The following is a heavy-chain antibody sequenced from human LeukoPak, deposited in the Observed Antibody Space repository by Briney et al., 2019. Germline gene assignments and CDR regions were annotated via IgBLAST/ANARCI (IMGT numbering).Heavy chain of an antibody. D-gene: IGHD3-3*01. CDR3: ARVSSVVVGAP. J-gene: IGHJ5*02. Sequence: SETLSPTCTVSSGSINNYHRSWIRQPPGKGLEWIGYIFYTGITNYNPSLKGRVTMSLDTSRNHLSLKLRSVTAADTAIYYCARVSSVVVGAPWGQGISVTVS. V-gene: IGHV4-59*01. CDR2: IFYTGIT. CDR1: SGSINNYH.